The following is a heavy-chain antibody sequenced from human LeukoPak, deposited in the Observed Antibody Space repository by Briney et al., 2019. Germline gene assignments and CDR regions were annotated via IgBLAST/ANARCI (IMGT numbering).Heavy chain of an antibody. CDR3: ARQHGSGSYYSRAIDY. CDR2: IYPGDSDT. Sequence: GESLKISCEASGYSFTTYCIGWVRQMPGKGLEWMGIIYPGDSDTRYSPSFQGQVTISADKSTSTAYLQWSRLKASDSAMYCCARQHGSGSYYSRAIDYWGQGTLVTVSS. J-gene: IGHJ4*02. V-gene: IGHV5-51*01. CDR1: GYSFTTYC. D-gene: IGHD3-10*01.